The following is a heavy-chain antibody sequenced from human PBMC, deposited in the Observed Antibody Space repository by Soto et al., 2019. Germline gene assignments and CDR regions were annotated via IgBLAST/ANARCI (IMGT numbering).Heavy chain of an antibody. CDR1: GFPFSSDW. Sequence: PGGSLRLSCAASGFPFSSDWMSWVRQAPGKGLEWVANINQDGSETDYVDSAKGRFTISRDNAKNSLSLQMNSLRVEDTGVYYCARGPVWGRGTTVTVSS. J-gene: IGHJ6*04. V-gene: IGHV3-7*01. CDR2: INQDGSET. CDR3: ARGPV.